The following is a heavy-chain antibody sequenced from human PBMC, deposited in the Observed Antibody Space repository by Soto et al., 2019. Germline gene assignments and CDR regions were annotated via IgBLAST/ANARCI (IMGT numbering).Heavy chain of an antibody. D-gene: IGHD3-10*01. CDR2: IYYSGST. CDR1: GGSISSYY. J-gene: IGHJ4*02. V-gene: IGHV4-59*08. CDR3: ARLWGWFGDY. Sequence: QVQLQESGPGLVKPSETLSLTCTVSGGSISSYYWSWIRQPPGKGLEWIGYIYYSGSTNYNPSLXRXAXIXXDTSTNQFSLKLSSVTAADTAVYYCARLWGWFGDYWGQGTLVTVSS.